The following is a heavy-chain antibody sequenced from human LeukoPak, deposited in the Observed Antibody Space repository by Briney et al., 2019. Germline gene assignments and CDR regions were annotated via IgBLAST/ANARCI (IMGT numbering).Heavy chain of an antibody. CDR2: INPNSGDT. D-gene: IGHD3-16*01. J-gene: IGHJ4*02. V-gene: IGHV1-2*06. CDR3: VSRGDGGFDY. Sequence: ASVKVSCKASGYTFTGYYVHWVRQAPGQGLEWLGRINPNSGDTNYAQKFQGRVTMTGDTSISTAYMELSRLTSDDTAVYYCVSRGDGGFDYWGQGTLVTVSS. CDR1: GYTFTGYY.